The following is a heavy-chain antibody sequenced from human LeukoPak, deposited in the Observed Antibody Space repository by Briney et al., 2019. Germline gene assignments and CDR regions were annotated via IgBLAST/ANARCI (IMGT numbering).Heavy chain of an antibody. CDR3: AREIDAYSSGWYSGAFDI. V-gene: IGHV3-30*04. D-gene: IGHD6-19*01. CDR1: RFTFSSYA. Sequence: GRSLRLSCAASRFTFSSYAVHWVSQAPGKGLEWVAVISYDGSNKYYADSVKGRFTISRDNSKNTLYLQMNSLRAEDTAVYYCAREIDAYSSGWYSGAFDIWGQGTMVTVSP. CDR2: ISYDGSNK. J-gene: IGHJ3*02.